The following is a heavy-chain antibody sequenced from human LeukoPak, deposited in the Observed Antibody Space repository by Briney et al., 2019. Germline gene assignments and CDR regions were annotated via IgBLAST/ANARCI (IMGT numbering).Heavy chain of an antibody. J-gene: IGHJ4*02. V-gene: IGHV3-23*01. D-gene: IGHD5-12*01. CDR1: GFSFSNYA. Sequence: GGSLRLSCAASGFSFSNYAMSWVRQAPGKGLEWVSAISGGGGTTYYTDSVKGRFTISRDNSKNTLYLQMNSLRAEDTAVYYCAKGRSWDIGGDYWGQGTLVTVSS. CDR3: AKGRSWDIGGDY. CDR2: ISGGGGTT.